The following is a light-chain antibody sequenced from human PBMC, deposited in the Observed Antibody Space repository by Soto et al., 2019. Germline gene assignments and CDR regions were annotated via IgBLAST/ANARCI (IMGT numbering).Light chain of an antibody. Sequence: EIVLTQAPATLSLSPAERVHLXGRTSQRVSSNSLACYQQTRGQPRRLIIYGASSRAAGIPDRFSGSGSGTDFTLTISRLEHEDFAVYYCQEYGNARWTFGQGTKVDIK. CDR1: QRVSSNS. V-gene: IGKV3-20*01. CDR3: QEYGNARWT. CDR2: GAS. J-gene: IGKJ1*01.